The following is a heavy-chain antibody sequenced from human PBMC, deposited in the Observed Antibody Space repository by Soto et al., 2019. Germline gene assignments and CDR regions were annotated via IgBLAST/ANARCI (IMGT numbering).Heavy chain of an antibody. CDR1: GFTFSSYD. J-gene: IGHJ6*02. CDR2: ISYDGSNK. Sequence: PGGSLRLSCAASGFTFSSYDMHWVRQAPGKGLEWVAVISYDGSNKYYADSVKGRFTISRDNSKNTLYLQMNSLRAEDTAVYYCAKGELYYYYYYGMDVWGQGTTVTVSS. D-gene: IGHD1-26*01. CDR3: AKGELYYYYYYGMDV. V-gene: IGHV3-30*18.